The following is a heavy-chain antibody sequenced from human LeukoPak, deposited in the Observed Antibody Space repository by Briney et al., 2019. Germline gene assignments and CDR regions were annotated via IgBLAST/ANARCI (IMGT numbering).Heavy chain of an antibody. D-gene: IGHD3-22*01. V-gene: IGHV6-1*01. Sequence: SQTLSLTCAISGDSVSSNSAAWNWIRQSPSRGLEWLGRTYYRSKWYNDYAVSVKSRITINPDTSKNQFSLQLNSVTPEDTAVYYCAREQAPYYDSSGYYYGYDYWGQGTLVTVSS. CDR2: TYYRSKWYN. CDR3: AREQAPYYDSSGYYYGYDY. CDR1: GDSVSSNSAA. J-gene: IGHJ4*02.